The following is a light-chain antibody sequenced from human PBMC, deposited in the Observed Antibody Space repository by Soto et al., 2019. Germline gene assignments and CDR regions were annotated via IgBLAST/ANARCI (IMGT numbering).Light chain of an antibody. CDR1: SSNIGSNY. CDR3: AAWDDSLSGVV. J-gene: IGLJ3*02. Sequence: QSALTQPPSASGTPGQRVTISCSGSSSNIGSNYVYWYQQLPGTAPKLLIYRNNKRPSGVPDRFSGSKSGTSASLAISGLRYEDEADYYCAAWDDSLSGVVFGGGTKLTVL. CDR2: RNN. V-gene: IGLV1-47*01.